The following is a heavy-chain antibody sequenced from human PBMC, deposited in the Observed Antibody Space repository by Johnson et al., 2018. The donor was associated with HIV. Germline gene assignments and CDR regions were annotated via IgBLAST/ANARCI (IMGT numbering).Heavy chain of an antibody. D-gene: IGHD5-18*01. J-gene: IGHJ3*02. CDR1: GFTVSTNY. V-gene: IGHV3-66*01. CDR2: IYSGATT. CDR3: ARAYTYGAFDI. Sequence: EVQLVESGGGLVQPGGSLRLSCAASGFTVSTNYMSWIRQAPGKGLEWVSVIYSGATTYYAGSVKGRFTISRDNSKNTLYLQMNSLRVDDTAIYYCARAYTYGAFDIWGQGTMVTVSS.